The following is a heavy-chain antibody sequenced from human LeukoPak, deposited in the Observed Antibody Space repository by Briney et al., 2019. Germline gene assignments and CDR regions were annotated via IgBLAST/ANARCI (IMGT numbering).Heavy chain of an antibody. V-gene: IGHV3-33*06. J-gene: IGHJ6*03. CDR1: GFTFNTYG. D-gene: IGHD2-8*01. Sequence: PGGSLRLSCAASGFTFNTYGMHWVRQAPGKGLEWIAVVWSDGSNRFYADSVEGRFTISRDNSKNTLYLQMNSLRVEDTAVYYCANGNRCTSPNCLGYYYFYMDVWGKGTTVTVSS. CDR3: ANGNRCTSPNCLGYYYFYMDV. CDR2: VWSDGSNR.